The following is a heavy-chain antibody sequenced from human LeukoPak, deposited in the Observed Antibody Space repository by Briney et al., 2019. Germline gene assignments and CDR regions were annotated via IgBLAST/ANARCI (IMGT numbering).Heavy chain of an antibody. D-gene: IGHD1-26*01. Sequence: ASVKVSCKASGYIFTTYGISWVRQAPGQGLEWMGWISGYNDDTNYAQKLQGRVTMTTDTSTSTAYMERRSLTSDDTAVYYCARDHGFSGGSYFDTFDIWGRGTMVTVSS. CDR3: ARDHGFSGGSYFDTFDI. CDR1: GYIFTTYG. V-gene: IGHV1-18*01. J-gene: IGHJ3*02. CDR2: ISGYNDDT.